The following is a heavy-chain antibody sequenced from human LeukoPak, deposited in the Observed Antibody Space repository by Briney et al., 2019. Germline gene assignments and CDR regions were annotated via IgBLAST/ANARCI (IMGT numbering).Heavy chain of an antibody. CDR1: GGSFSDYD. D-gene: IGHD5-12*01. Sequence: NPSETLSLTCAVYGGSFSDYDWTWIRQPPGKGLEWIGEINHSGGTNYNPSLKSRVTISVDTSKNQFSLKLSSVTVADTAVYYCARRSGYGRYYFDYWGQGTLVTVSS. V-gene: IGHV4-34*01. CDR3: ARRSGYGRYYFDY. CDR2: INHSGGT. J-gene: IGHJ4*02.